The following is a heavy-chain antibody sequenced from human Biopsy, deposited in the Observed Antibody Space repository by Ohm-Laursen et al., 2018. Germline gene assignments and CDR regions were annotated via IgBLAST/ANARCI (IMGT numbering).Heavy chain of an antibody. CDR3: ARNTGWYGDLYYFDY. Sequence: ASVKVSCNASGYSFTSYYMHWVRQAPGQGLEWMGMINPSGSTTSYPQIFQGRVTMTRDTSKSTVYMELSSLRSADTAVYFCARNTGWYGDLYYFDYWGQGTLATVSS. D-gene: IGHD6-19*01. CDR2: INPSGSTT. J-gene: IGHJ4*02. CDR1: GYSFTSYY. V-gene: IGHV1-46*01.